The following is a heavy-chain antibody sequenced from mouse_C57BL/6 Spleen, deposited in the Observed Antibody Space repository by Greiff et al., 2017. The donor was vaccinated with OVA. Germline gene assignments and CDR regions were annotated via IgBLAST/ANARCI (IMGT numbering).Heavy chain of an antibody. CDR3: ARRGRSSFYFDY. CDR1: GYTFTSYW. D-gene: IGHD1-1*01. CDR2: IDPADSYT. J-gene: IGHJ2*01. V-gene: IGHV1-69*01. Sequence: QVQLQQPGAELVMPGASVKLSCKASGYTFTSYWMHWVKQRPGQGLEWIGEIDPADSYTNYNQKFKGKATLTADKSSSTAYLLLSSLTSEDSAVYYCARRGRSSFYFDYWGQGTTLTVSS.